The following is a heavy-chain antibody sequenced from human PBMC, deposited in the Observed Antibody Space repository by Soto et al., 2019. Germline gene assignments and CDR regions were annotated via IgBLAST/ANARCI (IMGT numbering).Heavy chain of an antibody. J-gene: IGHJ4*02. CDR1: GFTFSRCG. Sequence: ESGGGVVQPGRSLRLSCAASGFTFSRCGMHWVRQAPGKGLEWVAVISYDGSNKYYADSVKGRFTISRDNSKNTLYLQMDSLRPEDTAVYDCAKDLSSRWSFDYWGQGTLGTVSS. V-gene: IGHV3-30*18. D-gene: IGHD6-13*01. CDR2: ISYDGSNK. CDR3: AKDLSSRWSFDY.